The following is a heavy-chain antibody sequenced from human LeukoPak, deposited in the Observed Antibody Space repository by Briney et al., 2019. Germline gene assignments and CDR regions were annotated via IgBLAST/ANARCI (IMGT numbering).Heavy chain of an antibody. CDR1: GFTFSSYW. Sequence: GGSLRLSCAASGFTFSSYWMSWVRQAPGKGLEWVANIKQDGSEKYYVDSVKGRFTISRDNAKNSLYLQMNSLRAEDTAVYYCASSPTRSGDCSSTSCYIDYWGQGTLVTVSS. D-gene: IGHD2-2*02. CDR2: IKQDGSEK. CDR3: ASSPTRSGDCSSTSCYIDY. J-gene: IGHJ4*02. V-gene: IGHV3-7*01.